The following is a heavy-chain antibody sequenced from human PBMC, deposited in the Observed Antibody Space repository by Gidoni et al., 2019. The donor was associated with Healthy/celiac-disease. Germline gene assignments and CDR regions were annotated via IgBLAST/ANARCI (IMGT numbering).Heavy chain of an antibody. Sequence: QVQLQESGPGLVKPSETLSLTCTVSGGSISSYYWSWIRQPPGKGLEWIGYIYYSGSTNYNPSLKSRVTISVDTSKNQFSLKLSSVTAADTAVYYCARGPIKRITIFGVVHSSLDVWGQGTTVTVSS. J-gene: IGHJ6*02. CDR3: ARGPIKRITIFGVVHSSLDV. V-gene: IGHV4-59*01. D-gene: IGHD3-3*01. CDR1: GGSISSYY. CDR2: IYYSGST.